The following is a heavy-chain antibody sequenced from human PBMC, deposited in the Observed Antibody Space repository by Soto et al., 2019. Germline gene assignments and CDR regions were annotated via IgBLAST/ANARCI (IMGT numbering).Heavy chain of an antibody. V-gene: IGHV1-69*02. CDR3: AASYGSGYRAFDY. J-gene: IGHJ4*02. Sequence: QVQLVQSGAEVKKPGSSVKVSCKASGDTFSFYTINWVRQAPGLGLEWMGRVNPIVSMSNYAQKFQGRVNIPADKSTNTAYTHLSSLRSEDTAIYYCAASYGSGYRAFDYWGQGALVTVSS. CDR1: GDTFSFYT. D-gene: IGHD3-10*01. CDR2: VNPIVSMS.